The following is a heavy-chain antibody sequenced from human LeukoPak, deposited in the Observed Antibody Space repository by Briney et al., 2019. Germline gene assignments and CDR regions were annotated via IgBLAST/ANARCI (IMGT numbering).Heavy chain of an antibody. CDR2: INPKTGGT. CDR3: ATVDQWLAYDY. Sequence: GASVTLSCTASGYTFTGYYIHWVRQAPGQGLEWMGWINPKTGGTNFAQTFQGRVTMTRDTFITTTHMELSSLRSDDTAVYYCATVDQWLAYDYWGQGTLVTVSS. CDR1: GYTFTGYY. V-gene: IGHV1-2*02. D-gene: IGHD6-19*01. J-gene: IGHJ4*02.